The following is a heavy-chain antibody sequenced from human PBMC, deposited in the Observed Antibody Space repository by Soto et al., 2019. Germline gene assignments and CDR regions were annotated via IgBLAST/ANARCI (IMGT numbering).Heavy chain of an antibody. CDR1: GGSISSYY. D-gene: IGHD3-3*01. Sequence: PSETLSLTCTVSGGSISSYYWSWIRQPPGKGLEWIGYIYYSGGTNYNPSLKSRVTISVDTSKNQFSLKLSSVTAADTAVYYCARQGDYDFWSGYSMDVWGQGTTVTVSS. V-gene: IGHV4-59*01. CDR2: IYYSGGT. CDR3: ARQGDYDFWSGYSMDV. J-gene: IGHJ6*02.